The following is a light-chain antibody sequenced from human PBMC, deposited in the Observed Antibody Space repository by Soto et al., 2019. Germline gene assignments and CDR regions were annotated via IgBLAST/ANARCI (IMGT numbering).Light chain of an antibody. V-gene: IGLV2-23*01. Sequence: LTQPASVXASPGQAITISCSGSSSDIVYYNLVSWYQRRPGAAPKLIIYESNNRPSGGSTRLSASKSGNTASLTISGLQAEDEADYFCCSYEGKNFPFYVFGTGTKVTVL. CDR1: SSDIVYYNL. CDR2: ESN. CDR3: CSYEGKNFPFYV. J-gene: IGLJ1*01.